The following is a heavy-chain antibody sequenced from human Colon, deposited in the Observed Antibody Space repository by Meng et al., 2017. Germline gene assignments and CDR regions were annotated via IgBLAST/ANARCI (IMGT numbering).Heavy chain of an antibody. J-gene: IGHJ4*02. CDR1: GDSVSSNRAL. V-gene: IGHV6-1*01. D-gene: IGHD3-10*01. CDR3: TTWYGEY. Sequence: QVQLSQPGPGLVKPSQTLSLTCAISGDSVSSNRALWHWVRQSPSRGLEWLGQTYYRSEWQNHYGVSVKSRITINADTSRNHFSLHLNSVTPEDTAVYYCTTWYGEYWGQGTLVTVSS. CDR2: TYYRSEWQN.